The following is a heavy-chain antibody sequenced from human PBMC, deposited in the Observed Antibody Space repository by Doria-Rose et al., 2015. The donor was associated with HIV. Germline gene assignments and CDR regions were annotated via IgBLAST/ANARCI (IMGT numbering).Heavy chain of an antibody. CDR2: IFSDDER. V-gene: IGHV2-26*01. CDR3: ARIKSSRWYHKYYFDF. Sequence: QVTLKESGPVLVKPTETLTLTCTVSGVSLSSPGMGVSWIRQPPGKALEWLAKIFSDDERSYKTSQKSRLTISRGTSKSQVVLTMTDMDPVDTATYYCARIKSSRWYHKYYFDFWGQGTLVIVSA. D-gene: IGHD6-13*01. CDR1: GVSLSSPGMG. J-gene: IGHJ4*02.